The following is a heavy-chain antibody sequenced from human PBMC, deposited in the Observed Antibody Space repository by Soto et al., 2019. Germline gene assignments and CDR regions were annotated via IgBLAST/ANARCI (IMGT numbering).Heavy chain of an antibody. V-gene: IGHV4-59*08. D-gene: IGHD3-22*01. J-gene: IGHJ4*02. CDR2: IYYSGST. CDR1: GGYISSYY. Sequence: SEMLSLTCTVSGGYISSYYWSWIRQPPGKGLEWIGYIYYSGSTNYNPSLKSRLTISVDTSKNQFSLKLSSVTAADTAVYYCARSDHYYYDSSGYWDYWGQGTLVTAPQ. CDR3: ARSDHYYYDSSGYWDY.